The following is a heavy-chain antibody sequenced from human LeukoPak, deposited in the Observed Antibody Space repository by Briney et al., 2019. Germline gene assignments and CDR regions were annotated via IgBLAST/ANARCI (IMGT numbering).Heavy chain of an antibody. CDR2: ISAYNGNT. D-gene: IGHD3-10*01. J-gene: IGHJ3*02. Sequence: ASVNVSCKSSGYTFTSYGISWVRQAPGQGLEWMGWISAYNGNTNYAQKLQGRVTMTTDTSTSTAYMELRSLRSDDTAVYYCARDYYGSGSYPDAFDIWGQGTMVTVSS. CDR3: ARDYYGSGSYPDAFDI. V-gene: IGHV1-18*01. CDR1: GYTFTSYG.